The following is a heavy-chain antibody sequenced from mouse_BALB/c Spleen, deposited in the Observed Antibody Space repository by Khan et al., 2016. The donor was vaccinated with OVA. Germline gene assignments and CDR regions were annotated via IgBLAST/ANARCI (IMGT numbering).Heavy chain of an antibody. Sequence: EVELVESGGGLVRPGGSLKLSCAASGFAFSSYDMSWVRQTPEKRLEWVATISTSGTYTYYLDSVKGRFTISRDTARNTLYLQMNSLRSEDTALYYCSRPSYYGNHWFTYWGQGTLVTVSA. CDR1: GFAFSSYD. V-gene: IGHV5-9*02. CDR3: SRPSYYGNHWFTY. J-gene: IGHJ3*01. D-gene: IGHD2-10*01. CDR2: ISTSGTYT.